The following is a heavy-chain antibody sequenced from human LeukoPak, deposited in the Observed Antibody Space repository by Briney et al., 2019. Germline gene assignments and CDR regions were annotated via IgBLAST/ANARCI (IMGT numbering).Heavy chain of an antibody. Sequence: GGSLRLSCAVSGFSVSNNYMSWVRQAPGKGLAWVSVIYSDGNTYYAESVKGRFTISRDDSKNTLYLRMNSLRAEDTAVYYCARGGGGGNPFDYWGQGTLVTVSS. CDR1: GFSVSNNY. CDR2: IYSDGNT. CDR3: ARGGGGGNPFDY. D-gene: IGHD4-23*01. J-gene: IGHJ4*02. V-gene: IGHV3-53*01.